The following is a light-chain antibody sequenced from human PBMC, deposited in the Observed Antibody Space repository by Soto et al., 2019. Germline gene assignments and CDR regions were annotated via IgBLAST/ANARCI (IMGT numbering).Light chain of an antibody. J-gene: IGLJ2*01. CDR3: VLYMGSGISV. CDR2: NTN. Sequence: QAVVTQEPSFSVSPGRTVTHTCGLSSGSVSSSYYPSWYQQTPGQAPRTLIYNTNTRSSGVPDRFSGSILGNKAALTITGAQADDESDYYCVLYMGSGISVFGGGTKLTVL. CDR1: SGSVSSSYY. V-gene: IGLV8-61*01.